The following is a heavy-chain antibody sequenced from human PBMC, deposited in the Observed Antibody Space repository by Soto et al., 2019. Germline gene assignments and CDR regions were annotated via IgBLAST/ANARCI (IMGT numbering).Heavy chain of an antibody. Sequence: GGSLRLSCAASGFTFSSYAMSWVRQAPGKGLEWVSAISGSGGSTYYADSVKGRFTISRDNSKNTLYLQMNSLRAEDTAVYYCAKDGRITIFGVVINHAFDIWGQGTMVTVSS. V-gene: IGHV3-23*01. CDR1: GFTFSSYA. CDR2: ISGSGGST. D-gene: IGHD3-3*01. CDR3: AKDGRITIFGVVINHAFDI. J-gene: IGHJ3*02.